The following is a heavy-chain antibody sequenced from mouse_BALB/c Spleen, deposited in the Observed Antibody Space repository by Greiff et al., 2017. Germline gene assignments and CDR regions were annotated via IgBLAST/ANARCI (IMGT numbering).Heavy chain of an antibody. D-gene: IGHD2-1*01. Sequence: DVQLVESGGGLVKLGGSLKLSCAASGFTFSSYYMSWVRQTPEKRLELVAAINSNGGSTYYPDTVKGRFTISRDNAKNTLYLQMSSLKSEDTALYYCARRDGNYFDYWGQGTTLTVSS. CDR2: INSNGGST. J-gene: IGHJ2*01. V-gene: IGHV5-6-2*01. CDR1: GFTFSSYY. CDR3: ARRDGNYFDY.